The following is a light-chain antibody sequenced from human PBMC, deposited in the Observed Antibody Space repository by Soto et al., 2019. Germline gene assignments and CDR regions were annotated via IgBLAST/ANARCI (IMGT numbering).Light chain of an antibody. J-gene: IGKJ4*01. CDR2: DAS. V-gene: IGKV1-5*01. CDR1: QSISSW. CDR3: QQYNSYRT. Sequence: DIQMTQSPSTLSASVGDRVTITCRASQSISSWLAWYQQKPGKAPKLLIYDASSLESGVPSRFSGSGSGTEFSLTISSLQPDDFATYYGQQYNSYRTFGGGTQVVMK.